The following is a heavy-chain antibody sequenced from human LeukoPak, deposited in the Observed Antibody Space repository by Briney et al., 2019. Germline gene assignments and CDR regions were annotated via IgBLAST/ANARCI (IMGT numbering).Heavy chain of an antibody. V-gene: IGHV1-18*01. D-gene: IGHD2-15*01. CDR1: GYTFTSYG. CDR3: AREVVVAASKETAQYYYYYGMDV. Sequence: ASVKDSCKASGYTFTSYGISWVRQAPGQGLEWMGWISAYNGNTNYAQKLQGRVTMTTDTSTSTAYMELRSLRSDDTAVYYCAREVVVAASKETAQYYYYYGMDVWGQGTTVTVSS. CDR2: ISAYNGNT. J-gene: IGHJ6*02.